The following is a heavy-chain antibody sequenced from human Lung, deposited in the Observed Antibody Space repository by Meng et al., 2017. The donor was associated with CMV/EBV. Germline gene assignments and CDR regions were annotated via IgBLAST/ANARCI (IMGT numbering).Heavy chain of an antibody. D-gene: IGHD6-19*01. J-gene: IGHJ4*02. CDR3: AKNGQGTSGWFYFDL. Sequence: GGSXRLXCAASGFTFSNYDMHWVRQAPGKGLEWVAMIRYNGSNRYNTDSVKGRFTISRDNSKNTLSLQMNSLGAEDTAVYYCAKNGQGTSGWFYFDLWGQGXLVTVSS. CDR2: IRYNGSNR. CDR1: GFTFSNYD. V-gene: IGHV3-30*02.